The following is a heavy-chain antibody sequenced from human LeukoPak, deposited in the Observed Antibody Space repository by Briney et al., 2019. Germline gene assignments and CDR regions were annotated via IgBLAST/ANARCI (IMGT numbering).Heavy chain of an antibody. Sequence: ASVKVSCKASGYTFTSYGISWVRQAPGQGLEWMGWISAYNGNTNYAQKLQGRVTMTTDTSPSTAYMELRSLRSDDTAVYYCARARGPHIVVVTAISHFDYWGQGTLVTVSS. J-gene: IGHJ4*02. D-gene: IGHD2-21*02. CDR1: GYTFTSYG. V-gene: IGHV1-18*01. CDR3: ARARGPHIVVVTAISHFDY. CDR2: ISAYNGNT.